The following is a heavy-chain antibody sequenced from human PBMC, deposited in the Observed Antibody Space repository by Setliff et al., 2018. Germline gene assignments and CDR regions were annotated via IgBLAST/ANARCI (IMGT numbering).Heavy chain of an antibody. CDR1: GFTFNNYG. CDR2: FWADGNRR. CDR3: AKPQVELRWGFES. Sequence: PGGSLRLSCVASGFTFNNYGVHWVRQAPGKGLEWVAVFWADGNRRFYADSVKGRFTVSRDLSMNTVFLQMNSLRAEDTAVYYCAKPQVELRWGFESWGQGTLVTVSS. J-gene: IGHJ4*02. V-gene: IGHV3-33*06. D-gene: IGHD1-7*01.